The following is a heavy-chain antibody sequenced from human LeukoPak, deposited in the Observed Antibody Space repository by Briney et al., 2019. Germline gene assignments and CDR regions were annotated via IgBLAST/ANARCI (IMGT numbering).Heavy chain of an antibody. D-gene: IGHD6-19*01. CDR3: ARLAAVPG. CDR2: IHPNSGDT. CDR1: GYTFTGYY. J-gene: IGHJ1*01. V-gene: IGHV1-2*02. Sequence: ASVKVSCKASGYTFTGYYLHWVRQAPGQGFEWMGWIHPNSGDTNYAQKFQGRVTMTRDTSISTVYMELSSLRSDDTAVYYCARLAAVPGWGQGTLVTVSS.